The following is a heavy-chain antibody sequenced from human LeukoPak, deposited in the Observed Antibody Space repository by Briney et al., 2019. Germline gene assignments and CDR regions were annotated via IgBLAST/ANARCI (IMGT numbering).Heavy chain of an antibody. J-gene: IGHJ5*02. D-gene: IGHD1-26*01. CDR3: AKRQGPNSGSYDYFDP. Sequence: SETLSLTCTVSGGSISSYYWSWIRQPPGQGLEWIAYIHSSGYTNNNPSLKSRVTISVDTSKNQFSLKVTSVTAADTAVYYCAKRQGPNSGSYDYFDPWGQGTLVTVSS. V-gene: IGHV4-4*09. CDR1: GGSISSYY. CDR2: IHSSGYT.